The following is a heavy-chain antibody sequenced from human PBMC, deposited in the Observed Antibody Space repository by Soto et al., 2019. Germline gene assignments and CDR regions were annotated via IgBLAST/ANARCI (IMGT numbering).Heavy chain of an antibody. J-gene: IGHJ6*02. CDR3: ARGDSTDCSNGVCSFFYNHDMDV. CDR1: GYSFTVYH. CDR2: INPKSGGT. Sequence: ASVKVSCKASGYSFTVYHIHWVRQAPGQGLEWLGRINPKSGGTSTAQKFQGWVTMTTDTSISTASMELTRLTSDDTAIYYCARGDSTDCSNGVCSFFYNHDMDVWGQGTTVTVSS. V-gene: IGHV1-2*04. D-gene: IGHD2-8*01.